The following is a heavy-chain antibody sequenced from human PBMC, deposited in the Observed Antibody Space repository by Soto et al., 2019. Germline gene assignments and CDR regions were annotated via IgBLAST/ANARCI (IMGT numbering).Heavy chain of an antibody. J-gene: IGHJ4*02. Sequence: GGSLRLSCAASGFTFSSYAMSWVRQAPGKGLEWVSAISGSGGTTDYAAPVKGRFFISRDDSKDTLYLQMNNLEIDDTAVYYCTARGSWGRGTLVTVSS. CDR2: ISGSGGTT. CDR1: GFTFSSYA. CDR3: TARGS. D-gene: IGHD3-10*01. V-gene: IGHV3-23*01.